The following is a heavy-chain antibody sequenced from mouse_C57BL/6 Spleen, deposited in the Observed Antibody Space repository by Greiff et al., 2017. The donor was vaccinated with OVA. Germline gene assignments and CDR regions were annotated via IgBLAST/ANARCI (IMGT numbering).Heavy chain of an antibody. CDR2: IHPNSGST. V-gene: IGHV1-64*01. CDR1: GYTFTSYW. J-gene: IGHJ3*01. D-gene: IGHD2-2*01. CDR3: ATESTMVKGLAY. Sequence: QVQLQQPGAELVKPGASVKLSCKASGYTFTSYWMHWVKQRPGQGLEWIGMIHPNSGSTNYNEKFKSKATLTVDKSSSTAYMQLSSLTSEDSAVYYCATESTMVKGLAYWGQGTLVTVSA.